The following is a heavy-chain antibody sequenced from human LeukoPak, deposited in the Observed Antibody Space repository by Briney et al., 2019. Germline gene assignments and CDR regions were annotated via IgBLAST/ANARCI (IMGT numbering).Heavy chain of an antibody. D-gene: IGHD2-2*01. Sequence: SQTLSLTCTVSGGSISSGSYYWSWIRQPAGKGLEWIGRIYTSGSTNYNPSLKSRVTISVDTSKNQFSLKLSSVTAADTAVYYCARTGEYQLLTGAFDIWGQGTMVTVSS. CDR3: ARTGEYQLLTGAFDI. V-gene: IGHV4-61*02. CDR1: GGSISSGSYY. CDR2: IYTSGST. J-gene: IGHJ3*02.